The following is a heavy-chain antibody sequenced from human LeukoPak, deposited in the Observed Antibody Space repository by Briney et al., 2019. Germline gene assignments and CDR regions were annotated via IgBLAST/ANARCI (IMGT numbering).Heavy chain of an antibody. CDR1: GGSISSYY. V-gene: IGHV4-4*09. CDR2: IYTSGST. D-gene: IGHD6-6*01. Sequence: SETLSLTCTVSGGSISSYYWSWIRQPTGKGLDGIGYIYTSGSTNYNPSLKSRVTISVDTSKTKFSLKLSSVTAADTAVYYCARLLSIAARPNWFDPWGQGTLVTVSS. J-gene: IGHJ5*02. CDR3: ARLLSIAARPNWFDP.